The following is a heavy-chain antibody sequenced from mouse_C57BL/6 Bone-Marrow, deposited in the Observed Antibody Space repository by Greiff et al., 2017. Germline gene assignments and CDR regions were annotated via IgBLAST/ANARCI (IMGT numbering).Heavy chain of an antibody. D-gene: IGHD1-1*01. J-gene: IGHJ2*01. CDR3: ARGDYGSSVFDY. Sequence: QVQLQQPGAELVKPGASVKMSCKASGYTFTSYWITWVKQRPGQGLEWIGDIYPGSGSTYYNEKFKSKATLTVDTSSSTAYMQLSSLTSEDSAVYYCARGDYGSSVFDYWGQGTTLTVSS. CDR1: GYTFTSYW. V-gene: IGHV1-55*01. CDR2: IYPGSGST.